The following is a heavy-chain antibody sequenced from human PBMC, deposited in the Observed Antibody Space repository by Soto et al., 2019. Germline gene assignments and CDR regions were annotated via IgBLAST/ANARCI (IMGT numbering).Heavy chain of an antibody. V-gene: IGHV3-7*04. J-gene: IGHJ4*02. CDR2: TNQDGSEK. Sequence: EDQLVESGGGLVHPGGSLRLTCAVSGFSFRSDWMNWVRQAPGKGLEWVAHTNQDGSEKYYLDSVKGRFTIFRDNAKNSRYLQMNRLRVEDTAVYYCSGGVGDAIWGQGTLVTVSS. D-gene: IGHD1-26*01. CDR3: SGGVGDAI. CDR1: GFSFRSDW.